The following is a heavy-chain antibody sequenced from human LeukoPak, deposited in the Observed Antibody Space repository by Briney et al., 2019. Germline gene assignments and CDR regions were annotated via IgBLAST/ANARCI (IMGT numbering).Heavy chain of an antibody. V-gene: IGHV4-59*01. J-gene: IGHJ3*02. CDR3: ARAYVWPDAFDI. CDR2: IYYSGST. Sequence: SETLSLTCTVSGGSISSYYWSWIRQPPGKGLEWIGYIYYSGSTNYNPSLKSRVTISVDTSKNQFSLKLSSVTAADTAVYYCARAYVWPDAFDIWGQGTTVTVSS. CDR1: GGSISSYY. D-gene: IGHD3-16*01.